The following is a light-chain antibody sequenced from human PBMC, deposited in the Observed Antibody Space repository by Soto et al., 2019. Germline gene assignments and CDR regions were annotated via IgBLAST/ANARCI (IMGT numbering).Light chain of an antibody. CDR2: DAS. CDR3: QQYNRYSLT. V-gene: IGKV1-5*01. Sequence: DIQMTQSPSTLSASVGDRVTITCRTSQSISSWLAWYQQKPGKAPKLLIYDASSLESGVPSRFSGSGSDTEFTLTINNLQPDDFATYHCQQYNRYSLTFGGVTEV. CDR1: QSISSW. J-gene: IGKJ4*01.